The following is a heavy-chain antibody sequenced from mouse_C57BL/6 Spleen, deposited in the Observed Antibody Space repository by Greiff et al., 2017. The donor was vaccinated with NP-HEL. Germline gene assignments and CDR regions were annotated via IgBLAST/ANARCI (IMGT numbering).Heavy chain of an antibody. CDR2: IDPENGDT. Sequence: EVQLQQSGAELVRPGASVKLSCTASGFNIKDDYMHWVKQRPEQGLEWIGWIDPENGDTEYASKFQGKATITADTSSNTAYLQLSSLTSEDTAVYYCTGITNYFDYWGQGTTLTVSS. V-gene: IGHV14-4*01. D-gene: IGHD1-1*01. J-gene: IGHJ2*01. CDR1: GFNIKDDY. CDR3: TGITNYFDY.